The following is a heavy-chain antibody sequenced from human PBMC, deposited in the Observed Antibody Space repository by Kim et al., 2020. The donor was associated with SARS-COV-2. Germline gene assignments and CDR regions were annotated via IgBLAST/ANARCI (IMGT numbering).Heavy chain of an antibody. D-gene: IGHD6-19*01. V-gene: IGHV2-70*11. CDR3: ARIRRVTEQWLSTGPFDY. J-gene: IGHJ4*02. CDR1: GFSLSTSGMC. CDR2: IDWDDDK. Sequence: SGPTLVNPTQTLTLTCTFSGFSLSTSGMCESWIRQPPGKALEWLARIDWDDDKYYSTSLKTRLTISKDTSKNQVVLTMTNMDPVDTATYYCARIRRVTEQWLSTGPFDYWAQGTLVTVSS.